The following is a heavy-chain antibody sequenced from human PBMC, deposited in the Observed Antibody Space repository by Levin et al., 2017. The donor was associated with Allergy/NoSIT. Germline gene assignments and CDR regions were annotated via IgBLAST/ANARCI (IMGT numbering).Heavy chain of an antibody. CDR2: ISSSSRYI. V-gene: IGHV3-21*01. CDR1: GFTFSDYT. J-gene: IGHJ4*02. Sequence: GESLKISCATSGFTFSDYTMNWVRQAPGKGLEWVSSISSSSRYIYYADSLKGRFTISRDNARNSLSLQMNNLRAEDTAVYYCAREDDLDYWGPGTLVTVSS. CDR3: AREDDLDY.